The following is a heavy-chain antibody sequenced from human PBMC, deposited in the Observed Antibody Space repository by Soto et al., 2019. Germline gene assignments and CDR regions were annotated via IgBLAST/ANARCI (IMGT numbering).Heavy chain of an antibody. Sequence: PLDTRSLTYAVSDAAISSGGYSCRFIWRPPGKGLEWIGYIYHSGSTYYNPSLKSRVTISVDRSKNQFSLKLSSVTAADTAVYYCARTYDGSGPNSGGYAFDIWGQGTMVT. D-gene: IGHD3-22*01. CDR2: IYHSGST. CDR3: ARTYDGSGPNSGGYAFDI. V-gene: IGHV4-30-2*01. CDR1: DAAISSGGYS. J-gene: IGHJ3*02.